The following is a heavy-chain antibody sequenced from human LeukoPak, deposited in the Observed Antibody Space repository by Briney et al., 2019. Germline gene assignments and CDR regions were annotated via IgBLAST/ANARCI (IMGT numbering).Heavy chain of an antibody. CDR2: ISGSRSTT. V-gene: IGHV3-11*01. CDR3: ARVYDNSVGYAFDV. D-gene: IGHD3-22*01. J-gene: IGHJ3*01. Sequence: GGSLRLSCAASGFIFSDYYMGWIRQAPGKGLEWVSYISGSRSTTYYADSVKGRFTISRDNAKNSLYLQMDSLRAEDTALYYFARVYDNSVGYAFDVWVQGRMVSVSS. CDR1: GFIFSDYY.